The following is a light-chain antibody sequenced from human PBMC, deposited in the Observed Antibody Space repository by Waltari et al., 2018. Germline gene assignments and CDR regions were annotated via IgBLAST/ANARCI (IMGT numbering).Light chain of an antibody. CDR2: DAS. Sequence: DIQMTQSPSTLSASVGDRVTTPCRPSQSFGGSLAWFQQKPGKAPKLLIYDASTLEPGVPSRFSGSGSGTEFTLTVSSLQPDDFATYYCQQYNNFPFTFGPGTTV. CDR3: QQYNNFPFT. J-gene: IGKJ3*01. CDR1: QSFGGS. V-gene: IGKV1-5*01.